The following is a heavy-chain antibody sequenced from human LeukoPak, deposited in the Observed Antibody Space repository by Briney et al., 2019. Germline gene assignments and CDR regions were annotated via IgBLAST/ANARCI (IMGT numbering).Heavy chain of an antibody. CDR3: ARDSRAYYYDSSGHFDY. J-gene: IGHJ4*02. V-gene: IGHV4-4*02. D-gene: IGHD3-22*01. Sequence: SETLSLTCAVSGGSISSSNWWSWVRQPPGKGLEWIGEIYHSGNTNYNPSLMSRVTISVDRSKNQFSLKLTSVTAADTAVYYCARDSRAYYYDSSGHFDYWGQGTLVTVSS. CDR1: GGSISSSNW. CDR2: IYHSGNT.